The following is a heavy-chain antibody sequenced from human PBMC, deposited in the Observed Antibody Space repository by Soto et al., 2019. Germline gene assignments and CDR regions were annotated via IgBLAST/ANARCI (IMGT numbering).Heavy chain of an antibody. CDR2: INTNSGGT. CDR3: TRDRELGPDWNDNSLLDVGFDS. J-gene: IGHJ4*02. V-gene: IGHV1-2*02. CDR1: GHSFTDYY. D-gene: IGHD1-1*01. Sequence: EASVKVSCKASGHSFTDYYMHWVRQAPGQGLEWMGWINTNSGGTHSAQKFQGRVTMTRDTSISTVYMELSRLRSDDTAVYYCTRDRELGPDWNDNSLLDVGFDSWGQGTLVTVSS.